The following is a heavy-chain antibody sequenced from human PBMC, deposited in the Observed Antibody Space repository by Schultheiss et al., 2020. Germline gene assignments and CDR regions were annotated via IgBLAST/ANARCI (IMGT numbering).Heavy chain of an antibody. CDR1: GGSFSGYY. J-gene: IGHJ4*02. V-gene: IGHV4-34*01. CDR2: INHSGSI. Sequence: SQTLSLTCAVYGGSFSGYYWSWIRQPPGKGLEWIGEINHSGSINYNPSLKSRVTISVDTSKNQFSLKLSSVTAADTAVYYCARPVSSTHPDYWGQGTLVTVSS. CDR3: ARPVSSTHPDY. D-gene: IGHD6-13*01.